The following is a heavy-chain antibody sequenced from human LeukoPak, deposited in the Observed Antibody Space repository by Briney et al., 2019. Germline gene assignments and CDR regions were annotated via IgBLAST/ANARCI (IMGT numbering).Heavy chain of an antibody. CDR1: GFTFSSYA. V-gene: IGHV3-23*01. Sequence: GGSLRLSCAASGFTFSSYAMSWVRQAPGKGLAWVSAISGSGGSTYYADSVQGRFTLSRDNSKNTLYLQMNSLRAEDTAVYYCAKDRILRVTMVDYWGQGTLVTVSS. J-gene: IGHJ4*02. D-gene: IGHD4/OR15-4a*01. CDR3: AKDRILRVTMVDY. CDR2: ISGSGGST.